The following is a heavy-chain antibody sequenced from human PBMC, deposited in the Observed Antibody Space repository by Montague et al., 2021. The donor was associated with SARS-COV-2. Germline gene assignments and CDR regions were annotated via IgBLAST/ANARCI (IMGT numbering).Heavy chain of an antibody. V-gene: IGHV4-59*01. CDR2: IYYSGTT. CDR3: ARDQAAKISFKGAFDI. Sequence: SETLSLTCTVSGGSISSYYWNWIRETPGKGLEWIGYIYYSGTTNYNPSLKSRVTISPDTPKNRFSLNLNSVTAADTAIYYCARDQAAKISFKGAFDIWGQGRMVTVSS. CDR1: GGSISSYY. D-gene: IGHD3-3*01. J-gene: IGHJ3*02.